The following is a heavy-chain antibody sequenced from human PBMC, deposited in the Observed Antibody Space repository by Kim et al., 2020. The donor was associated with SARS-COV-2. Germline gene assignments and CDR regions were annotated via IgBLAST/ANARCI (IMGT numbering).Heavy chain of an antibody. V-gene: IGHV3-23*01. CDR2: ISGSGGST. D-gene: IGHD2-15*01. CDR1: GFTFSTYA. CDR3: GWTGRACSFDY. J-gene: IGHJ4*02. Sequence: GGSLRLSCAASGFTFSTYAMSWVRQAPGKGLEWVSGISGSGGSTYYADSVKGRFTISRDNSKNTLYLQMNSLRVEDTAVYYCGWTGRACSFDYWGQGTLVTVSS.